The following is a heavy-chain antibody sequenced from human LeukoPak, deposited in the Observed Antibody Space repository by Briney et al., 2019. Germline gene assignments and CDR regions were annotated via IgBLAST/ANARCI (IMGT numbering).Heavy chain of an antibody. J-gene: IGHJ5*02. D-gene: IGHD3-10*01. CDR2: IKQDGNEK. CDR1: GFTFNNYW. V-gene: IGHV3-7*03. Sequence: GGSLRLSCAASGFTFNNYWLSWVRQAPGKGLEWVANIKQDGNEKYYVDSVRGRFTISRDNSKNTVYLQMNSLRAEDTATYYCARDIRNYYDSGAYGWFDPWGQGTLVPVSS. CDR3: ARDIRNYYDSGAYGWFDP.